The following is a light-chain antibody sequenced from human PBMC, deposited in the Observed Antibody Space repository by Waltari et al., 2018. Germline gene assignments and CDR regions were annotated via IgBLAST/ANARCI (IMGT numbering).Light chain of an antibody. CDR2: ENT. CDR1: RSNIGNNY. Sequence: QSVLTQPPSVSAATGQRVTISCSGGRSNIGNNYVSWYRQFPGTAPKLLIYENTEQPSGIPGRFSGSKSGTSATLDITGLQAGDEADYYCGTWDSSLSGAVFGGGTHLTVL. V-gene: IGLV1-51*02. CDR3: GTWDSSLSGAV. J-gene: IGLJ7*01.